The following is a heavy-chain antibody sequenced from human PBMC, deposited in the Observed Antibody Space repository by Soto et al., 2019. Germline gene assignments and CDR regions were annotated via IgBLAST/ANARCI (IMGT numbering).Heavy chain of an antibody. CDR1: GDSISSSNYY. J-gene: IGHJ4*02. Sequence: QLQLQESGPGLVKPSETLSLTCSVSGDSISSSNYYWGWIRQPPGKGLEWIGSIYYSGSTYYNPSLKSRVAMCLAMSKHRFSLQLTSLTAADTAVYYCASYELSTAYFPQFLFDYWGQGTLVTVSA. CDR2: IYYSGST. V-gene: IGHV4-39*02. D-gene: IGHD3-9*01. CDR3: ASYELSTAYFPQFLFDY.